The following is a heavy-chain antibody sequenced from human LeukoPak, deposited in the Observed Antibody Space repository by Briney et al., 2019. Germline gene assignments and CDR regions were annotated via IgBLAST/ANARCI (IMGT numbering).Heavy chain of an antibody. CDR2: IYSGGST. Sequence: GGSLRLSCAASGFTVSSNYMSWVRQAPGKGLEWVSVIYSGGSTYYADSVKGRFTISRDNSKNTLYLQMNSLRAEDTAVYYCASEAKNYYGSGSYHTDYWGQGTLVTVSS. D-gene: IGHD3-10*01. J-gene: IGHJ4*02. CDR1: GFTVSSNY. V-gene: IGHV3-66*01. CDR3: ASEAKNYYGSGSYHTDY.